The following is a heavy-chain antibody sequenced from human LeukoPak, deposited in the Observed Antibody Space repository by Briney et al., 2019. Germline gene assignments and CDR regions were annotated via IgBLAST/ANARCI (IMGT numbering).Heavy chain of an antibody. J-gene: IGHJ5*02. CDR1: GFTFSSYW. V-gene: IGHV3-7*02. CDR3: ARGYNGHANWFDP. D-gene: IGHD5-12*01. CDR2: IKQDGSDK. Sequence: GGSLRLSCSASGFTFSSYWMSWVRQAPGKGLEWVANIKQDGSDKYYVDSVKGRFTISRDNAKNSLYLQMNSLRADDTAVYYCARGYNGHANWFDPWGQGTPVTVSS.